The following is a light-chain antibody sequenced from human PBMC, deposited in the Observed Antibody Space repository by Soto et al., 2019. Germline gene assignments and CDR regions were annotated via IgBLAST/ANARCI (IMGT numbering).Light chain of an antibody. CDR2: GAS. V-gene: IGKV3-11*01. J-gene: IGKJ2*01. Sequence: EIVLTQSPDTLSLSPGERATLSCRASQSVGTYLVWYQQKPGQAPRLLIYGASNRATGIPARFSGSGSGTDFTLTLSSLEPEDFAVYYCRQRSNGFGQGTKLEIK. CDR3: RQRSNG. CDR1: QSVGTY.